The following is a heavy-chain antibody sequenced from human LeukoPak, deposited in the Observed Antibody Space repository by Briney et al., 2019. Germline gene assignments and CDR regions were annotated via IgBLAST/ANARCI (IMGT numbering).Heavy chain of an antibody. CDR3: ARVVGGVFARNLAISSGWFDY. CDR2: INPSGGST. CDR1: GYTFTSYD. Sequence: GASVKVSCKASGYTFTSYDINWVRQATGQGLEWMGIINPSGGSTSYAQKFQGRVTMTRDTSTSTVYMELSSLRSEDTAVYYCARVVGGVFARNLAISSGWFDYWGQGTLVTVSS. J-gene: IGHJ4*02. V-gene: IGHV1-46*01. D-gene: IGHD6-19*01.